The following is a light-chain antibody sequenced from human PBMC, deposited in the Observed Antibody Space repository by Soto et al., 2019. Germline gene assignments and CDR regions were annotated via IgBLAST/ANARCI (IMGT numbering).Light chain of an antibody. CDR3: QQYYSSPYT. Sequence: DIVMTQSPDSLAVSLGERATINCKSSQTLLYRSDNNNYLAWYQQKPGQSPNLLIYWASTRESGVPDRFTGSGSGTDFTLTISSLQAEDVAVYYCQQYYSSPYTFGQGTKLEIK. CDR1: QTLLYRSDNNNY. J-gene: IGKJ2*01. CDR2: WAS. V-gene: IGKV4-1*01.